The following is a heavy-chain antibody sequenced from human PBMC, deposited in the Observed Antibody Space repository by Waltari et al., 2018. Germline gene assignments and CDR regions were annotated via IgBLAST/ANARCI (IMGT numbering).Heavy chain of an antibody. V-gene: IGHV5-51*01. D-gene: IGHD3-10*01. CDR2: IFPGDSDT. CDR1: GYSFTSYW. Sequence: EVYLVQSGAEVKKSGESLKISCKGSGYSFTSYWIAWVRQMPGKGLEWMGSIFPGDSDTRSTPSFQGQVTISADKSISTAYLQWSSLKASDTAIYYCARSYGSGSYGDSWGQGTLVTVSS. CDR3: ARSYGSGSYGDS. J-gene: IGHJ5*01.